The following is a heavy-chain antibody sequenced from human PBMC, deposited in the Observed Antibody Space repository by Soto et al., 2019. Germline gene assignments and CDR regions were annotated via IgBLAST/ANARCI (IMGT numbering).Heavy chain of an antibody. CDR2: IYYSGST. Sequence: QVQLQESGPGLVKPSQTLSLTCTVSGGSISSGGYYWSWIRQHPGKGLEWIGYIYYSGSTYYNPSLKSRVTISVDTSKNQFSLKLSSVTAADTAVYYCARDYYDSSGYSYYFDYWGQGTLVTVSS. CDR3: ARDYYDSSGYSYYFDY. D-gene: IGHD3-22*01. V-gene: IGHV4-31*03. J-gene: IGHJ4*02. CDR1: GGSISSGGYY.